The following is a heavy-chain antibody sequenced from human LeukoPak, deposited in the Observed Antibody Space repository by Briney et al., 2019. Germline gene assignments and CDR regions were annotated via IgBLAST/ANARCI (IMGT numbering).Heavy chain of an antibody. CDR1: GGSLSSFY. Sequence: SETLSLTCTVSGGSLSSFYWSWIRQPAGKGLEWIGRLYNRGSTDYNPSLRSRVTMSVDTSKNQFSLKLSSVTAADTAVYYCARGAWPLYYFDYWGQGTLVTVSS. J-gene: IGHJ4*02. V-gene: IGHV4-4*07. CDR3: ARGAWPLYYFDY. CDR2: LYNRGST.